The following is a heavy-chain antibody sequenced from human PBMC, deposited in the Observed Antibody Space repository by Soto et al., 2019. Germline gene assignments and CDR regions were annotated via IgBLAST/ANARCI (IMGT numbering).Heavy chain of an antibody. CDR1: GDSITKYH. D-gene: IGHD3-22*01. Sequence: GDSITKYHWRWVRQPPGKGLEWIGCFYFSTNYNPALNSRVTISVDRSKNHFSLKLTSVTAADTAVYFCARSNTRYSSPDYWGQGTLVTVSS. V-gene: IGHV4-59*08. CDR2: FYFST. J-gene: IGHJ4*02. CDR3: ARSNTRYSSPDY.